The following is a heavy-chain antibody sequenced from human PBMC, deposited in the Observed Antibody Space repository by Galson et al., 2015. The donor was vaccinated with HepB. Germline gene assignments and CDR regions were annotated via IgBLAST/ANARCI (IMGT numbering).Heavy chain of an antibody. D-gene: IGHD3-22*01. CDR3: ARDQRPGGDSSGYYYANAFDI. V-gene: IGHV1-69*13. J-gene: IGHJ3*02. CDR1: GGTFSSYA. Sequence: SVKVSCKASGGTFSSYAISWVRQAPGQGLEWMGGIIPIFGTANYAQKFQGRVTITADESTSTAYMELSSLRSEDTAVYYCARDQRPGGDSSGYYYANAFDIWGQGTMVTVSS. CDR2: IIPIFGTA.